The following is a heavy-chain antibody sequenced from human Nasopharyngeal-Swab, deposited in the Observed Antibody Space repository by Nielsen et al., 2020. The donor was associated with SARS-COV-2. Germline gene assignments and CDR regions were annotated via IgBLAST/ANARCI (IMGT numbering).Heavy chain of an antibody. CDR3: AKTYYYGSGRTIWFDP. J-gene: IGHJ5*02. CDR2: IYPGDSDT. CDR1: GYSFTSYW. V-gene: IGHV5-51*01. Sequence: QVSCKGSGYSFTSYWIVWVRQMPGKGLEWMGIIYPGDSDTRYSPSFQGQVTISADKSIGTAYLQWSSLKASDTAMYYCAKTYYYGSGRTIWFDPWGQGTFVTVSS. D-gene: IGHD3-10*01.